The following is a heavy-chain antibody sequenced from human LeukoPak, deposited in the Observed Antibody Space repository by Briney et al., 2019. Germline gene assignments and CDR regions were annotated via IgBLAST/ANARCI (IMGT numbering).Heavy chain of an antibody. J-gene: IGHJ4*02. V-gene: IGHV3-33*01. D-gene: IGHD1-26*01. CDR3: ARDRRRRWEPIYYFDY. CDR1: GFTFRDYG. Sequence: GGSLRLSCAASGFTFRDYGTHWVRQAPGKGLEWVAVIWYDGSNKYYADSVKGRFTISRDNSKNTLYLQMNSLRAEDTAVYYCARDRRRRWEPIYYFDYWGQGTLVTVSS. CDR2: IWYDGSNK.